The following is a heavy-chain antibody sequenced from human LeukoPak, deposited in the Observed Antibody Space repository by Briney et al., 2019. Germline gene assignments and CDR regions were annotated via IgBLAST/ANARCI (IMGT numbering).Heavy chain of an antibody. J-gene: IGHJ4*02. Sequence: GGSLRLSCVASGFSFDDYGIHWVRQAPGKGLEWVSGISWNSGTIGYADSVKGRFTISRDNAKNSLYLQMNSLRAEDTALYYCAKGPYYYDSSGYYYFDYWGQGTLVTVSS. CDR2: ISWNSGTI. CDR1: GFSFDDYG. V-gene: IGHV3-9*01. D-gene: IGHD3-22*01. CDR3: AKGPYYYDSSGYYYFDY.